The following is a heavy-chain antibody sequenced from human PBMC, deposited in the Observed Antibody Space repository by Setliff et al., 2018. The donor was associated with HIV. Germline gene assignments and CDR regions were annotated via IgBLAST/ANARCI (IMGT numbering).Heavy chain of an antibody. D-gene: IGHD3-16*01. CDR2: THYSGSS. Sequence: SETLSLTCTISGGFISNHYWNWIRQPPGKGLEWIGSTHYSGSSYYSPSLKSRVTISLDTSKNQFSLKLSSVTAADTAVYYCARDGGSRVDQWFDYWGQGTLVTVSS. CDR1: GGFISNHY. CDR3: ARDGGSRVDQWFDY. J-gene: IGHJ4*02. V-gene: IGHV4-59*11.